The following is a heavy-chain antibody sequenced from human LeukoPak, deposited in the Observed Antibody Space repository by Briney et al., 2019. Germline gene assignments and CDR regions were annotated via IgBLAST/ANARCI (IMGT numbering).Heavy chain of an antibody. Sequence: GASVKVSCKASGYTFTGYYMHWVRQAPGQGLEWMGWINPNSGGTNYAQKFQGRVTMTRDTSTSTASMELRRLSSHDTAVYSCAKDHSSSCQLFDYWGQGTLVTVSS. CDR3: AKDHSSSCQLFDY. CDR1: GYTFTGYY. CDR2: INPNSGGT. J-gene: IGHJ4*02. V-gene: IGHV1-2*02. D-gene: IGHD6-13*01.